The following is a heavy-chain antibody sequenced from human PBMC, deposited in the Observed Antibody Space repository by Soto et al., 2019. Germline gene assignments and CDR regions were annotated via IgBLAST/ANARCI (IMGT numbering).Heavy chain of an antibody. CDR3: TTFNALWLGESPFYYYGMDV. CDR2: IKSKTDGGTT. CDR1: GFTFSNAW. Sequence: PGGSLRLSCAASGFTFSNAWMSWVRQAPGKGLEWVGRIKSKTDGGTTDYAAPVKGRFTISRDDSKNTLYLQMNSLKTEDTAVYYCTTFNALWLGESPFYYYGMDVWGQGTTVTVSS. V-gene: IGHV3-15*01. J-gene: IGHJ6*02. D-gene: IGHD3-10*01.